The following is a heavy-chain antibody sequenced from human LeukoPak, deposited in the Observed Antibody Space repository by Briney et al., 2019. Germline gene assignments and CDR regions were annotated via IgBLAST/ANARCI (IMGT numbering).Heavy chain of an antibody. CDR2: IYYSGST. V-gene: IGHV4-59*01. Sequence: SETLSLTCTLSGGSISSYYWSWIRQPPGKGLEWIGYIYYSGSTNYNPSLKSRVTISVDTSKNQFSLKLSSVTAADTAVYYCARVRKDCSSTSCYQTFDYWGQGTLVTVSS. CDR3: ARVRKDCSSTSCYQTFDY. D-gene: IGHD2-2*01. CDR1: GGSISSYY. J-gene: IGHJ4*02.